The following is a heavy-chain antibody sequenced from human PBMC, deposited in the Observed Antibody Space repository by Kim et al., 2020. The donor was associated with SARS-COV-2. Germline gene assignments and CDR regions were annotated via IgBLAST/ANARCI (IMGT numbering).Heavy chain of an antibody. Sequence: SRVTMSVDTSKNQFSLKLSSVTAADTAVYYCARDMGYYDSSGYYANWFDPWGQGTLVTVSS. J-gene: IGHJ5*02. V-gene: IGHV4-4*06. D-gene: IGHD3-22*01. CDR3: ARDMGYYDSSGYYANWFDP.